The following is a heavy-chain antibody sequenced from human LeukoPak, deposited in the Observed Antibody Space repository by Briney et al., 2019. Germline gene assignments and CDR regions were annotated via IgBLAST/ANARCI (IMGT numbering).Heavy chain of an antibody. J-gene: IGHJ2*01. V-gene: IGHV4-59*08. D-gene: IGHD3-10*01. CDR1: GGSISSYY. CDR3: ARHKGATMVRGPDL. Sequence: SETLSLTCTVSGGSISSYYWSWIRQPPGKGLEWIGYIYYSGSTNYNPSLKSRVTISVDTSKNQFSLKLSSVTAADTAVYYCARHKGATMVRGPDLWGRGTLVTVSS. CDR2: IYYSGST.